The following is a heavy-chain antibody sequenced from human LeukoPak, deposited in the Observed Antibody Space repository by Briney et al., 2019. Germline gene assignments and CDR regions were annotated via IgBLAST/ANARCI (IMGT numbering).Heavy chain of an antibody. CDR3: ARSLSVSSDFDY. D-gene: IGHD6-6*01. Sequence: SETLSLTCTASGGSISSHYWSWIRQPPGKGLEWIGYIYYSGSTNYNPSLKSRVTISVDTSKNQFSLKLSSVTAADTAVYYCARSLSVSSDFDYWGQGTLVTVSS. J-gene: IGHJ4*02. CDR2: IYYSGST. CDR1: GGSISSHY. V-gene: IGHV4-59*11.